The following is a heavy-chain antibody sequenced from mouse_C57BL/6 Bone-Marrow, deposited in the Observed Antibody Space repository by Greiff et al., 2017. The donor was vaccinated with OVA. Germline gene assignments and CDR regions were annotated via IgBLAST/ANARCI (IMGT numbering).Heavy chain of an antibody. D-gene: IGHD2-4*01. CDR2: IHPNSGST. CDR1: GYTFTSYW. Sequence: QVQLKQPGAELVKPGASVKLSCKASGYTFTSYWMHWVKQRPGQGLEWIGMIHPNSGSTNYNEKFKSKATLTVDKSSSTAYMQLSSLTSEDSAVYYCAREDDYGHYFDYWGQGTTLTVSS. V-gene: IGHV1-64*01. J-gene: IGHJ2*01. CDR3: AREDDYGHYFDY.